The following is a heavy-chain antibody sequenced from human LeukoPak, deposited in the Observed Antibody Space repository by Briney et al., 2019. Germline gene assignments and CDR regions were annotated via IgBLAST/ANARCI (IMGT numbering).Heavy chain of an antibody. CDR1: GYTFTSYG. CDR2: ISAYNGNT. Sequence: ASVKVSCKASGYTFTSYGISWVRQAPGQGLEWMGWISAYNGNTNYAQKLQGRVTMTRNTSISTAYMELSSLRSEDTAVYYCEVGSLSSDYWGQGTLVTVSS. V-gene: IGHV1-18*01. J-gene: IGHJ4*02. CDR3: EVGSLSSDY. D-gene: IGHD3-10*01.